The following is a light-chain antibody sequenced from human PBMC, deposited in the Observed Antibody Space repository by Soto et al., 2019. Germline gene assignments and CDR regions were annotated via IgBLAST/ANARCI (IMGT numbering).Light chain of an antibody. CDR2: GAS. V-gene: IGKV3-20*01. CDR1: QSLSSSY. J-gene: IGKJ3*01. Sequence: EIVLTQSPGTLSLSPGERATLSCRASQSLSSSYLVWYQQKPGQAPRLLIYGASSRATGIPDRFSVSGSGTDFTLTISRLEPEDFAVYYCQHYGNTPPSVTVGPGTKVDIK. CDR3: QHYGNTPPSVT.